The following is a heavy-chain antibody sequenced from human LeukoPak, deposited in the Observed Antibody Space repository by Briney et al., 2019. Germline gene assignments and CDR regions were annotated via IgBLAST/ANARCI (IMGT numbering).Heavy chain of an antibody. D-gene: IGHD3-10*01. Sequence: SETLSLTCAVYGGSFSGYYWSWIRQPPGEGLEWIGEINHSGSTNHNPSLKSRVTISVDTSKNQFSLKLSSVTAADTAVYYCARGYGSGSSYYYYGMDVWGQGTTVTVSS. J-gene: IGHJ6*02. V-gene: IGHV4-34*01. CDR1: GGSFSGYY. CDR3: ARGYGSGSSYYYYGMDV. CDR2: INHSGST.